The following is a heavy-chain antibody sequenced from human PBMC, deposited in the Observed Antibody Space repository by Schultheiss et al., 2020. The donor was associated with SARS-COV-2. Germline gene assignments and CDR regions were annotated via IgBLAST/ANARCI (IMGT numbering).Heavy chain of an antibody. CDR3: ARDPYYGDYAFGYYYGMDV. CDR2: ISAYNGNT. CDR1: GYTFTSYG. V-gene: IGHV1-18*04. D-gene: IGHD4-17*01. Sequence: ASVKVSCKASGYTFTSYGISWVRQAPGQGLEWMGWISAYNGNTNYAQKLQGRVTMTTDTSTSTAYMELRSLRSDDTAVYYCARDPYYGDYAFGYYYGMDVWGQGTTVTVSS. J-gene: IGHJ6*02.